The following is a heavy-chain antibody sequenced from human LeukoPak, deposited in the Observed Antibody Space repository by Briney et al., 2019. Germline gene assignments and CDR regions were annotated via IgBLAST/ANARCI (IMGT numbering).Heavy chain of an antibody. Sequence: ASVKVSCKASGYTFTGYHMHWVRQAPGQGLEWMGRINPNSGDTTYAQKFQGRVTMTRDTSISTAYMELSRLRSDDTAVYCCARDYCSSTSCLFDYWGQGTLVTVSS. CDR1: GYTFTGYH. V-gene: IGHV1-2*06. CDR2: INPNSGDT. D-gene: IGHD2-2*01. CDR3: ARDYCSSTSCLFDY. J-gene: IGHJ4*02.